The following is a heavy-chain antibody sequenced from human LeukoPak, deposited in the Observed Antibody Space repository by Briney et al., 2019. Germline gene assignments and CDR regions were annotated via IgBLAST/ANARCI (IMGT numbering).Heavy chain of an antibody. CDR2: ISSAGNT. J-gene: IGHJ5*02. CDR1: GYIFSNYG. D-gene: IGHD7-27*01. CDR3: ARDFAWGSGGAPIDDNWLDP. V-gene: IGHV1-18*01. Sequence: ASVKVSCKASGYIFSNYGIRWVRQAPGHGLEWMGWISSAGNTNYAPKFQDRATMTTDTSTSTAYIELRSLRFDDTAVYYCARDFAWGSGGAPIDDNWLDPWGQGTLVTVSS.